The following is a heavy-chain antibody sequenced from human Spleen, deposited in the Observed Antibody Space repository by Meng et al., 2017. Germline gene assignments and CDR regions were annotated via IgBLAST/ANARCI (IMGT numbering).Heavy chain of an antibody. D-gene: IGHD2-21*01. CDR1: GFTFSSYW. CDR3: ARDYLHSHYFDS. V-gene: IGHV3-74*01. J-gene: IGHJ4*02. Sequence: EVQLVESRGGLVQPGESLRLSCAASGFTFSSYWMHWVRQAPGKGLEWVSGISGGGTYIYYADSVKGRFTTSRDNSMNTVFLHMNSVRAEDTAVYFCARDYLHSHYFDSWGQGTLVTVSS. CDR2: ISGGGTYI.